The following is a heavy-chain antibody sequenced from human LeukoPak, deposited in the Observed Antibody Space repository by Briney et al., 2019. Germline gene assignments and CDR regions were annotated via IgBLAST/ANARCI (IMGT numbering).Heavy chain of an antibody. V-gene: IGHV3-74*01. CDR1: GFTFSSFW. D-gene: IGHD3-22*01. Sequence: GGSLRLSCAASGFTFSSFWMDWVRQAPGKGLVWVSRINSDGSSTSYADSVKGRFTISRDNAKNTLYLQMNSLRAEDTAVYYCARDYYDSSGLEGWGQGTLVTVSS. CDR3: ARDYYDSSGLEG. CDR2: INSDGSST. J-gene: IGHJ4*02.